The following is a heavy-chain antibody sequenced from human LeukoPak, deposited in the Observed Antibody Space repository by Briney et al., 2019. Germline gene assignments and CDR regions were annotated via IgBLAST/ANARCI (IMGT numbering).Heavy chain of an antibody. Sequence: PSETLSLTCTVSGGSISSGGKYWTWIRQPPGEGLEWIGYIYYTGSVDYNASLKSRLTISLDTSKNRFSLKLNSVTAADTAVYYCARDHSYYFGSQTSTLDVWGQGTAVTVSS. J-gene: IGHJ6*02. V-gene: IGHV4-31*03. D-gene: IGHD3-10*01. CDR3: ARDHSYYFGSQTSTLDV. CDR1: GGSISSGGKY. CDR2: IYYTGSV.